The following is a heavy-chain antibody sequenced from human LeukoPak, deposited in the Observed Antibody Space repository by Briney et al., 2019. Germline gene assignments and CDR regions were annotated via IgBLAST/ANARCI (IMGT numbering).Heavy chain of an antibody. CDR1: GFTFSSYA. J-gene: IGHJ6*03. V-gene: IGHV3-30-3*01. Sequence: GGSLRLSCAASGFTFSSYAMHWVRQAPGKGLEWVAVISYDGSNKYYADSVKGRFTISRDNSKNTLYLQMNSLRAEDTAVYYCARGDWELRPPPYYYYYMDVWGKGTTVTVSS. D-gene: IGHD1-26*01. CDR2: ISYDGSNK. CDR3: ARGDWELRPPPYYYYYMDV.